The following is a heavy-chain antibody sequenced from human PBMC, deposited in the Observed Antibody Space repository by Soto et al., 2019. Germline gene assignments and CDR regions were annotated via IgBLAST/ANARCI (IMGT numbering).Heavy chain of an antibody. CDR2: ISAHNCNP. CDR3: ARGRYGDY. D-gene: IGHD1-1*01. Sequence: QVHLVQSGAEVKKPGASVKVSCKGSGYAFTTYGITWVRRAPGQGLEWMGWISAHNCNPNYAQKLQGRVTVTRDTSTSTAYMELRSLRSDDTAVYYCARGRYGDYWGQGALVTVSS. CDR1: GYAFTTYG. J-gene: IGHJ4*02. V-gene: IGHV1-18*01.